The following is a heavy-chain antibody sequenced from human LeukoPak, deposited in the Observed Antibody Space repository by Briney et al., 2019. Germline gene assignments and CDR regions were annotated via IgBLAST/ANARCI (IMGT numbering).Heavy chain of an antibody. J-gene: IGHJ4*02. D-gene: IGHD3-22*01. CDR2: ISSSSSYI. V-gene: IGHV3-21*01. Sequence: PGGSLRLSCAASGFTFSSYSMNWVRQAPGKGLEWASSISSSSSYIYYADSVKGRFTISRDNAKNSLYLQMNSLRAEDTAVYYCARADYYDSSGYLGDYWGQGTLVTVSS. CDR3: ARADYYDSSGYLGDY. CDR1: GFTFSSYS.